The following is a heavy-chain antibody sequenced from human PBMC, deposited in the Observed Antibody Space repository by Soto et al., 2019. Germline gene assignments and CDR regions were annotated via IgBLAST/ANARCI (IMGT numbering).Heavy chain of an antibody. CDR2: ISDSGGST. CDR1: GFTFSSYA. J-gene: IGHJ4*02. CDR3: AKGTYYYGSAPYYFDY. V-gene: IGHV3-23*01. Sequence: GGSLRLSCAASGFTFSSYAMSWGRQAPGKGLEWVSGISDSGGSTYYADSVKGRFTISRDNSKNTLYLQMNSLRAEDTAVYYCAKGTYYYGSAPYYFDYWGQGTLVTVSS. D-gene: IGHD3-10*01.